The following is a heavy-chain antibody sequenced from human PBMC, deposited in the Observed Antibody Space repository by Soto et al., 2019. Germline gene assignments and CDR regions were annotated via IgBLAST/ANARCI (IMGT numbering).Heavy chain of an antibody. CDR3: ARDHCSSTSCLCYFDY. D-gene: IGHD2-2*01. J-gene: IGHJ4*02. Sequence: GGSLRLSCAASGFTFSSYWMSWVRQAPGKGLEWVANIKQDGSEKYYVDSVKGRFTISRDNAKNSLYLQMNSLRAEDTAVYYCARDHCSSTSCLCYFDYWGQGTLVTVSS. CDR2: IKQDGSEK. V-gene: IGHV3-7*01. CDR1: GFTFSSYW.